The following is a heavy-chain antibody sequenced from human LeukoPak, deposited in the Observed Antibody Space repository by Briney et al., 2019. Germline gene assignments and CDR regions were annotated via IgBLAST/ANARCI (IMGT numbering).Heavy chain of an antibody. V-gene: IGHV4-61*09. CDR3: ARDRKFLEWLTNLDY. D-gene: IGHD3-3*01. CDR1: GGSISSGSYY. Sequence: SQTLSLTCTVSGGSISSGSYYWSWIRQPAGKGLEWIGHIYTSGSTNYNPSLKSRVTISVDTSKNQFSLKLRSVTAADTAVYYCARDRKFLEWLTNLDYWGQGTLVTVSS. CDR2: IYTSGST. J-gene: IGHJ4*02.